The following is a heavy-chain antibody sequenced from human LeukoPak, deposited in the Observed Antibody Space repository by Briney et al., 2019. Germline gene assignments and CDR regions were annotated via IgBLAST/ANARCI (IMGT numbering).Heavy chain of an antibody. V-gene: IGHV4-59*12. CDR2: IYYSGST. CDR3: ARVDVFGVVSSDYYYYMDV. Sequence: PSETLSLTCTVSGGSISSYYWSWIRQPPGKGLEWIGYIYYSGSTNYNPSLKSRVTISVDTSKNQFSLKLSYVTAADTAVYYCARVDVFGVVSSDYYYYMDVWGKGTTVTVSS. J-gene: IGHJ6*03. D-gene: IGHD3-3*01. CDR1: GGSISSYY.